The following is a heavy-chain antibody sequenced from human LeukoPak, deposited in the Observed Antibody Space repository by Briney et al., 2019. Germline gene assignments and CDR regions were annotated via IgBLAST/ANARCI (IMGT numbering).Heavy chain of an antibody. D-gene: IGHD3-22*01. CDR3: VKGAGYYYDSRFDY. J-gene: IGHJ4*02. V-gene: IGHV3-21*04. CDR2: FTSRSRNI. Sequence: GGSLRLSCAASSFAFSTYAMTWVRQAPGKGLEWLSSFTSRSRNIYYADSVKGRFTISRDNAKNCLYLQMNSLRAEDTALYYCVKGAGYYYDSRFDYWGQGTLVTVSS. CDR1: SFAFSTYA.